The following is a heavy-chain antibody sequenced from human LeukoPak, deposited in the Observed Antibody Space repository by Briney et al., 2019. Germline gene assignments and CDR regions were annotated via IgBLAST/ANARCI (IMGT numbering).Heavy chain of an antibody. V-gene: IGHV1-8*01. D-gene: IGHD5-12*01. Sequence: ASVTVSCKASGYTFTSYDINWVRQAPGQGLEWMGWMNPNSGNTGYAQKFQGRVTMTRNTSISTAYMELSSLRSEDTAVYYCARNNARWLRDYWGQGALVTVSS. J-gene: IGHJ4*02. CDR1: GYTFTSYD. CDR2: MNPNSGNT. CDR3: ARNNARWLRDY.